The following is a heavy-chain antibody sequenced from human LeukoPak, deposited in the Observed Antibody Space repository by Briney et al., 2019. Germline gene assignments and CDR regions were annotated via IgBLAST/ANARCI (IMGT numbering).Heavy chain of an antibody. CDR3: AKGGPTGSNYFDF. D-gene: IGHD1-26*01. J-gene: IGHJ4*02. CDR2: ISGSGYYS. V-gene: IGHV3-23*01. CDR1: GFTLSKHW. Sequence: GGSLRLSCAASGFTLSKHWMTWVRQAPGKGLEWVSVISGSGYYSYYADSVKGRFTVSRDNSKTTLYLQMNSLRADDTAVYYCAKGGPTGSNYFDFWGQGTLVTVSS.